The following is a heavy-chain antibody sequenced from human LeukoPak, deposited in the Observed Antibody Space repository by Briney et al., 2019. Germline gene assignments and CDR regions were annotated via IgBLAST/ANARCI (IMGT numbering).Heavy chain of an antibody. CDR3: AKGHPTATRYYGSGSSAPNNWFDP. V-gene: IGHV3-23*01. CDR1: GFTFSSYA. CDR2: ISGSGGST. D-gene: IGHD3-10*01. J-gene: IGHJ5*02. Sequence: PGGSLRLSCAASGFTFSSYAMSWVRQAPGKGLEWVSAISGSGGSTYYADSVKGRFTISRDNSKNTLYLQMNSLRAEDTAVYYCAKGHPTATRYYGSGSSAPNNWFDPWGQGTLVTVSS.